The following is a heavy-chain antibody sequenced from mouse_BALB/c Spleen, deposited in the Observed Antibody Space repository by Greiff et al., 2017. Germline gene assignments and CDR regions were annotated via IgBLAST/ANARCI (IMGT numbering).Heavy chain of an antibody. CDR1: GFTFTDYY. Sequence: EVQGVESGGGLVQPGGSLRLSCATSGFTFTDYYMSWVRQPPGKALEWLGFIRNKANGYTTEYSASVKGRFTISRDNSQSILYLQMNTLRAEDSATYYCARDGGWAWCAYWGQGTLVTVSA. CDR3: ARDGGWAWCAY. D-gene: IGHD2-3*01. V-gene: IGHV7-3*02. CDR2: IRNKANGYTT. J-gene: IGHJ3*01.